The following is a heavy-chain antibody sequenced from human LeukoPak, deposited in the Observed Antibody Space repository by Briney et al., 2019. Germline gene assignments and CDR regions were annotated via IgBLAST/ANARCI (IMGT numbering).Heavy chain of an antibody. J-gene: IGHJ4*02. CDR3: AKDREAAAGFDY. V-gene: IGHV3-23*01. D-gene: IGHD6-13*01. Sequence: PGGSLRLSCAASGFTFSSHAMSWVRQAPGKGLEWVSTISGSGGSTYYADSVKGRFTISRDNSKNTLYLQMNSLRAEDTAVYYCAKDREAAAGFDYWGQGTLVTVSS. CDR2: ISGSGGST. CDR1: GFTFSSHA.